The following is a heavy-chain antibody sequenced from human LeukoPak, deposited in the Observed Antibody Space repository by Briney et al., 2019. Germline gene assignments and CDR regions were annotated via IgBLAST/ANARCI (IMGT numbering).Heavy chain of an antibody. J-gene: IGHJ4*02. Sequence: PGGSLRLSCAASGFTFSGCGMHWVRQAPGKGLEGVAFISYDEREEYYAYSVKGLFTILRDNFMNTLYLQMNSLTADDTAVFYCATGGLWSAYNPMAYWGQGTLVTVSS. D-gene: IGHD3-3*01. V-gene: IGHV3-30*02. CDR2: ISYDEREE. CDR3: ATGGLWSAYNPMAY. CDR1: GFTFSGCG.